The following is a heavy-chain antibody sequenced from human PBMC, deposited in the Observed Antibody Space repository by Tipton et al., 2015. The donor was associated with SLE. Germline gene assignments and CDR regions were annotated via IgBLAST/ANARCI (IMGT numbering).Heavy chain of an antibody. V-gene: IGHV4-34*01. CDR2: INHSGST. Sequence: TLSLTCAVYGGSFSGYYWNWIRQPPGKGLEWIGEINHSGSTNYNPSLKSRVTISVDTSKNQFSLKLSSVTAADTAMYYCARFLLYWGQGTLVTVSS. J-gene: IGHJ4*02. CDR3: ARFLLY. CDR1: GGSFSGYY. D-gene: IGHD2-15*01.